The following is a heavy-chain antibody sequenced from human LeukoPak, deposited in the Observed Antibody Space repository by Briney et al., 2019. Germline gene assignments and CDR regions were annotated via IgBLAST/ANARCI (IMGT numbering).Heavy chain of an antibody. CDR1: GFTFSSYA. CDR3: AKISRSSWTQYYFDY. Sequence: PGGSLRLSCAASGFTFSSYAMSWVRQAPGKGLEWVSAISGSGGSTYYADSVKGRFTISRDNSKNTLYLQMNSLRAEDTAVYYCAKISRSSWTQYYFDYWGHGTLVTVSS. V-gene: IGHV3-23*01. CDR2: ISGSGGST. J-gene: IGHJ4*01. D-gene: IGHD6-13*01.